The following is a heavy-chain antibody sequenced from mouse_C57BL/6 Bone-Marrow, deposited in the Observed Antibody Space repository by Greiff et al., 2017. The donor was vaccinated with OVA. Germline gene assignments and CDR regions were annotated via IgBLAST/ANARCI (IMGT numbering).Heavy chain of an antibody. Sequence: EVQRVESGAELVRPGASVKLSCTASGFNIKDYYMHWVKQRPEQGLEWIGRIDPEDGDTEYAPQFQGKATMTADPSSTTAYLQLTTLTSEDTAVYYGTTYCSSPYWYFDVWGTGTTVTVSS. V-gene: IGHV14-1*01. CDR3: TTYCSSPYWYFDV. CDR2: IDPEDGDT. CDR1: GFNIKDYY. J-gene: IGHJ1*03. D-gene: IGHD1-1*01.